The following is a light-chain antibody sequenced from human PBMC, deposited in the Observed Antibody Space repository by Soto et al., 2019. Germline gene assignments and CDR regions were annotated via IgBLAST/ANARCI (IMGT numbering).Light chain of an antibody. CDR2: EGS. Sequence: QSVLTQPASVSGSPGQSITISCTGTSSDVGSYNLVSWYQQHPGKAPKLMIHEGSKRPPGVSDRFSGSKSGNTASLTISGLQSEDEADYYCCSYAGSSTYVFGSGTKLTVL. CDR1: SSDVGSYNL. CDR3: CSYAGSSTYV. V-gene: IGLV2-23*01. J-gene: IGLJ1*01.